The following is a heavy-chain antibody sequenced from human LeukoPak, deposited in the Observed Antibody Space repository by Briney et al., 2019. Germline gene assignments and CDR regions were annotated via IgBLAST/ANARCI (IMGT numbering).Heavy chain of an antibody. V-gene: IGHV3-7*01. J-gene: IGHJ4*02. CDR2: IKQDGSEN. D-gene: IGHD3-9*01. CDR1: GFTFSNFW. Sequence: PGGSLRLSCAASGFTFSNFWMSWVRQAPGKGLEWVANIKQDGSENYYVDSVRGRFTISRDNAKKSLYLRMNSLRAEDTAVYYCAREDILTGYVADLDYWGQGTEVTVSS. CDR3: AREDILTGYVADLDY.